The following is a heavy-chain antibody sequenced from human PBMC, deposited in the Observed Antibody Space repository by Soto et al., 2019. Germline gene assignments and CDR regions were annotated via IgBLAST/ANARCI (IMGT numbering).Heavy chain of an antibody. Sequence: ASVKVSCKASGYTFTSCDINWLRQATGQGLEWMGWMNPNSGNTGYAQKFQGRVTMTRNTSISTAYMELSSLRSEDTAVYYCARGLRMVYATYYYYYMDVWGKGTTVTVSS. V-gene: IGHV1-8*01. CDR2: MNPNSGNT. CDR1: GYTFTSCD. J-gene: IGHJ6*03. D-gene: IGHD2-8*01. CDR3: ARGLRMVYATYYYYYMDV.